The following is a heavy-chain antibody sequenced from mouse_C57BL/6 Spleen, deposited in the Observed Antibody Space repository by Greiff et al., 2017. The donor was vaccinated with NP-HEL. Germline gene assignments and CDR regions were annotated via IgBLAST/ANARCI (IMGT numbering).Heavy chain of an antibody. CDR2: INPSNGGT. J-gene: IGHJ4*01. V-gene: IGHV1-53*01. D-gene: IGHD1-1*01. Sequence: QVQLQQPGTELVKPGASVKLSCKASGFTFTSYWMHWVKQRPGQGLEWIGNINPSNGGTNYNEKFKSKATLTVDKSSSTAYMQLSSLTSEDSAVYYCARYKIYYYGSTHMDDWGKGTSVTVSS. CDR1: GFTFTSYW. CDR3: ARYKIYYYGSTHMDD.